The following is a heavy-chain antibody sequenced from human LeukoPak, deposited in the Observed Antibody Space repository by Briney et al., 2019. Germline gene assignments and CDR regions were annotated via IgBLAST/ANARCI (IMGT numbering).Heavy chain of an antibody. V-gene: IGHV4-34*01. CDR2: INHSGST. Sequence: SETLSLTCAVYGGSFRGYYWSWIRQPPGKGLEWIGEINHSGSTNYNPSLKSRVTISVDTSKNQFSLKLSSVTAADTAVYYCATSSLTAVAGANDYWGQGTLVTVSS. D-gene: IGHD6-19*01. J-gene: IGHJ4*02. CDR1: GGSFRGYY. CDR3: ATSSLTAVAGANDY.